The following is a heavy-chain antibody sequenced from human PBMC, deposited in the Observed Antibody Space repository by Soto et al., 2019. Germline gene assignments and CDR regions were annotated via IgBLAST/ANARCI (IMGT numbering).Heavy chain of an antibody. D-gene: IGHD2-15*01. J-gene: IGHJ2*01. CDR1: GYAISRGGYY. CDR2: IDYSGDT. CDR3: ARDGGSLNWYFDL. V-gene: IGHV4-31*11. Sequence: QVQLQESGPGRVRPAQPLSLTCDVSGYAISRGGYYWSWLRQVPGKGLEWIGSIDYSGDTFYNPSLEGRVTISVDPSKNQFFLSLSIVTGAGTAVFYCARDGGSLNWYFDLWGRGTLVTVSS.